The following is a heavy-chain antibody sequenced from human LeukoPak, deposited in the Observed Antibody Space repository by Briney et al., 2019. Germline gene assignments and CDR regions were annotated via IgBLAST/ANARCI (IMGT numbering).Heavy chain of an antibody. V-gene: IGHV3-30*18. CDR3: AKGVRGIAAADDAFDI. Sequence: PGRSLRLSCAASGFTFSSYGVHWVRQAPGKGLEWVAVTSYDGSNKYYADSVKGRFTISRDNSKNTLYLQMNSLRAEDTAVYYCAKGVRGIAAADDAFDIWGQGTMVTVSS. J-gene: IGHJ3*02. CDR2: TSYDGSNK. D-gene: IGHD6-13*01. CDR1: GFTFSSYG.